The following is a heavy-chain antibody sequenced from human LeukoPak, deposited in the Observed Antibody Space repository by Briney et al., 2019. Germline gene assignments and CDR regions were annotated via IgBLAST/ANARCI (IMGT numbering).Heavy chain of an antibody. Sequence: ASVKVSCKASGYTFTGYYMHWVRQAPGQGLEWMGWINPNSGGTNYALKFQGRVTMTRDTSISTAYMELSRLRSDDTAVYYCARDLQGGDYDDYYYYMDVWGKGTTVTVSS. V-gene: IGHV1-2*02. D-gene: IGHD4-17*01. CDR2: INPNSGGT. CDR1: GYTFTGYY. J-gene: IGHJ6*03. CDR3: ARDLQGGDYDDYYYYMDV.